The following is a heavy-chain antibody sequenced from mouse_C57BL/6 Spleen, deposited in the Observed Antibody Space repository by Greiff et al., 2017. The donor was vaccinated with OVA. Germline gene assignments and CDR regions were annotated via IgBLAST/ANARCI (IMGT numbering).Heavy chain of an antibody. D-gene: IGHD2-4*01. CDR1: GFTFSSYA. V-gene: IGHV5-4*01. CDR3: AREGYDYDASFDY. CDR2: ISDGGSYT. J-gene: IGHJ2*01. Sequence: EVQVVESGGGLVKPGGSLKLSCAASGFTFSSYAMSWVRQTPEKRLEWVATISDGGSYTYYPDNVKGRFTISRDNAKNNLYLQMSHLKSEDTAMYYCAREGYDYDASFDYWGQGTTLTVSS.